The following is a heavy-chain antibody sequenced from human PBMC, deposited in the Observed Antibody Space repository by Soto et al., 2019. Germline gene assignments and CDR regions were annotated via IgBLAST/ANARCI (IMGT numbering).Heavy chain of an antibody. V-gene: IGHV4-30-4*01. D-gene: IGHD6-25*01. J-gene: IGHJ4*02. CDR1: GGSISSGDYY. CDR2: TYYSGST. Sequence: SETLSLTCTVSGGSISSGDYYWSWIRQPPGKGLEWIGYTYYSGSTYYNPSPKSRVTISVDTSKNQFSLKLSSMTAADTAVYYWGRDFQSQRFPFPRDWGQGTLVTVSS. CDR3: GRDFQSQRFPFPRD.